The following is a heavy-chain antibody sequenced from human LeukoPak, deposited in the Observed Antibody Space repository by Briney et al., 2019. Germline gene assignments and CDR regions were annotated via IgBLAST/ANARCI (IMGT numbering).Heavy chain of an antibody. CDR2: INPSGGST. V-gene: IGHV1-46*01. D-gene: IGHD3-10*01. Sequence: ASVKVSCKASGYTFTSYYMHWVRQPPGQGREWMGIINPSGGSTNYAQKLQGRVTITRDTSTSAVYVELGSVRAEDRAVYYGARAGAGITSYAFDIWRQGTMVTVSS. CDR1: GYTFTSYY. CDR3: ARAGAGITSYAFDI. J-gene: IGHJ3*02.